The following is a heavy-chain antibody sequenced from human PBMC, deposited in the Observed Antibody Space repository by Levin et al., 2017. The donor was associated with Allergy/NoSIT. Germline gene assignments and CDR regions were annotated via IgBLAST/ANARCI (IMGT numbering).Heavy chain of an antibody. Sequence: GESLKISCAASGFTFSTYAMSWLRQAPGKGLEWVSAISGSGGSTYYADSVKGRYTISRDNSKNTLYLQMNSLRAEDTAVYYCAKDISFDYVNAFDIWGQGTMVTVSS. CDR1: GFTFSTYA. D-gene: IGHD4-17*01. CDR3: AKDISFDYVNAFDI. CDR2: ISGSGGST. V-gene: IGHV3-23*01. J-gene: IGHJ3*02.